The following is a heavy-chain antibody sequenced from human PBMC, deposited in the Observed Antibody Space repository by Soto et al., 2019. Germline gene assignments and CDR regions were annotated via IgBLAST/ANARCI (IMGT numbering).Heavy chain of an antibody. CDR2: IYYSGST. D-gene: IGHD5-18*01. Sequence: QLQLQESCPGLVKPSETLSLTCTVSGGSITRTTYYWGWIRQPPGKGLEWIGSIYYSGSTYYKASLKSRVTISVDTSKNPFSLKLISVTAADAAVYYCAREIQLDVYSQSDYWGQGILVTVSS. J-gene: IGHJ4*02. CDR3: AREIQLDVYSQSDY. V-gene: IGHV4-39*02. CDR1: GGSITRTTYY.